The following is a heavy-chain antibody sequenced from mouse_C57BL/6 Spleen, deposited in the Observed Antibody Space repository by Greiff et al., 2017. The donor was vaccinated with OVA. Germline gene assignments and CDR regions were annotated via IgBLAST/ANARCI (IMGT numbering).Heavy chain of an antibody. D-gene: IGHD3-2*02. CDR1: GFTFSSYA. J-gene: IGHJ3*01. V-gene: IGHV5-4*01. CDR2: ISDGGSYT. Sequence: EVQLVESGGGLVKPGGSLKLSCAASGFTFSSYAMSWVRQTPEKRLEWVATISDGGSYTYYPDNVKGRFTISRDNAKNHLYLQMSHLESEDTAMYYRARDRGETAQATPWFAYWGQGTLVTVSA. CDR3: ARDRGETAQATPWFAY.